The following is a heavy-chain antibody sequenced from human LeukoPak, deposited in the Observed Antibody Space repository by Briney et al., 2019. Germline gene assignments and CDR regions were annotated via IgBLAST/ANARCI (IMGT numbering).Heavy chain of an antibody. J-gene: IGHJ6*03. D-gene: IGHD2-15*01. CDR3: AKDARRVRDIGVVFGRGRGYMDV. CDR2: ISYDGSNK. CDR1: GFTFSSYA. V-gene: IGHV3-30*04. Sequence: GGSLRLSCAASGFTFSSYAMHWVRQAPGEGLEWVAVISYDGSNKYNADSVKGRFTISRDNSKNTLYLQMNSLRGEDTAVYYCAKDARRVRDIGVVFGRGRGYMDVWGKGTTATISS.